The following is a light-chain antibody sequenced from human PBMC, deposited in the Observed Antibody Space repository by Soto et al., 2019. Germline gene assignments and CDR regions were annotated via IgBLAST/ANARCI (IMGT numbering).Light chain of an antibody. CDR2: DAS. Sequence: EIVMTQSPATLSVPLGERATLSCRASQSVSSSLAWHQQKPGQAPRLLTHDASTRATGIPARFSGSGSGTEFTLTISSLQSEDAAVYYCQQYNNWRTFGQGTKVEIK. CDR1: QSVSSS. J-gene: IGKJ1*01. CDR3: QQYNNWRT. V-gene: IGKV3-15*01.